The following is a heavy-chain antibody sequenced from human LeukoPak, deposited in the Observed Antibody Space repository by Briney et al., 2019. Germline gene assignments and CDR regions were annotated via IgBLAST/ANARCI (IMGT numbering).Heavy chain of an antibody. V-gene: IGHV4-59*01. D-gene: IGHD2-21*02. CDR1: GASISNYY. CDR3: ARGLMSRYFDL. CDR2: IYYSGST. Sequence: PSETLSLTCTVSGASISNYYWGWVRQPPGKGLEWVGYIYYSGSTNYNPSLKSRVTISLDTSKNQFSLNLTSVTAADTAVYYCARGLMSRYFDLWGRGTLVTVSS. J-gene: IGHJ2*01.